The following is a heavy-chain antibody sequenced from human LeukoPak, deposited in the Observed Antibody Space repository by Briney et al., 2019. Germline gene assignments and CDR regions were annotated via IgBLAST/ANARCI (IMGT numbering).Heavy chain of an antibody. J-gene: IGHJ4*02. V-gene: IGHV1-2*02. CDR3: ARVGATHYYFDY. CDR1: GYTFTGYY. CDR2: INPNSGGT. D-gene: IGHD5-12*01. Sequence: ASVKVSCKASGYTFTGYYMHWVRQAPGRGLEWMGWINPNSGGTNYAQKFQGRVTMTRDTSISTAYMELSRLRSDDTAVYYCARVGATHYYFDYWGQGTLVTVSS.